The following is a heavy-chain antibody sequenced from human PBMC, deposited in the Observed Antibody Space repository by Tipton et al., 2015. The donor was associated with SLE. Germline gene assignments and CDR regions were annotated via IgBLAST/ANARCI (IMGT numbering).Heavy chain of an antibody. CDR1: GFTFSTYA. D-gene: IGHD3-3*01. CDR3: ARDETSFGVVIDGNYYYYYGLDV. CDR2: ISYDGTNK. V-gene: IGHV3-30*04. J-gene: IGHJ6*02. Sequence: SLRLSCAASGFTFSTYAMHWVRQAPGKGLEWVAVISYDGTNKYYADSVKGRFTISRDNSKNTLYLQMNSLRVEDTAVYYCARDETSFGVVIDGNYYYYYGLDVWGQGTTVTVSS.